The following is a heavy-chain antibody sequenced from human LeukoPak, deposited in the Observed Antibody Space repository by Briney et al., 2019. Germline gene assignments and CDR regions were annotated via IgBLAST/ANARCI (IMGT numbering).Heavy chain of an antibody. CDR1: GFTFSSNW. CDR2: IISNENSA. J-gene: IGHJ3*02. CDR3: VRGGIASAFDI. V-gene: IGHV3-74*01. D-gene: IGHD6-13*01. Sequence: GGSLRLSCAASGFTFSSNWMHWVRQAPGKGLVWVSRIISNENSATYADSVKGRFTISRDNAKNTLYLQMNSLRAENTAVYYCVRGGIASAFDIWGQGTMVTVSS.